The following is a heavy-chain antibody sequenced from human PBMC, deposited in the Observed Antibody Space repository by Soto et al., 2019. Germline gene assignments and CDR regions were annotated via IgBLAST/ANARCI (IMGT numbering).Heavy chain of an antibody. CDR2: IYWDDDK. CDR3: VHKDSNNNIYYFDL. D-gene: IGHD1-1*01. CDR1: GFSLSTSGVG. J-gene: IGHJ2*01. Sequence: QITVKEYGPKLVKPSQTLTLTCAFSGFSLSTSGVGVGWVRQPPGKAPEWLALIYWDDDKRYRPSLKSRLSITNDTSKDQVVFTMTNMDPVVTATYCCVHKDSNNNIYYFDLWGRGTLVTVSS. V-gene: IGHV2-5*02.